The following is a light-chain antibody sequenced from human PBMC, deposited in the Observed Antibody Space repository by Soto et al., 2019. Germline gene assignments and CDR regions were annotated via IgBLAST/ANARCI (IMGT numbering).Light chain of an antibody. Sequence: QSALTQPPSASGTPGQRVTISCSGSSSNIGSNTVNWYQQFPGTAPRLLIYTDDHRPSGVPDRFSGSKSGTSASLAISALQSEDEADYYCAAWDDSLNGVVFGGGTKLTVL. CDR1: SSNIGSNT. J-gene: IGLJ3*02. V-gene: IGLV1-44*01. CDR2: TDD. CDR3: AAWDDSLNGVV.